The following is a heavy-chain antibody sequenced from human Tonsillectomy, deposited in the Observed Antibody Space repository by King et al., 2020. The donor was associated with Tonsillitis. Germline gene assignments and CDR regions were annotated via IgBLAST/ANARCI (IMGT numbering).Heavy chain of an antibody. Sequence: VQLQESGPGLVKPSETLSLTCTVSGGSISSYYWSWIRQPPGKGLEWIGYIYYSGSTNYNPSLKSRVTISVDTSKNQFSLKLSSVTAADTAVYYCARGERGFFDYWGKGTLVTVSS. V-gene: IGHV4-59*01. CDR1: GGSISSYY. CDR2: IYYSGST. CDR3: ARGERGFFDY. D-gene: IGHD1-26*01. J-gene: IGHJ4*02.